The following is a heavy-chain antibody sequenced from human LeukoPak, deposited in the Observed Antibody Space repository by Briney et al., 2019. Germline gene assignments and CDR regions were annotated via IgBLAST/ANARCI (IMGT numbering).Heavy chain of an antibody. CDR2: ISPSATSI. Sequence: GGSLRLSCAASGFTFSDYYMSWIRQAPGKGLQLLSFISPSATSIHYADSVRGRFTISRDNGKNSLDLQMNSLRAEDTAAYFCARAPFYYGLWSGHFDYWGQGSLVTVSS. V-gene: IGHV3-11*01. D-gene: IGHD3-3*01. CDR1: GFTFSDYY. CDR3: ARAPFYYGLWSGHFDY. J-gene: IGHJ4*02.